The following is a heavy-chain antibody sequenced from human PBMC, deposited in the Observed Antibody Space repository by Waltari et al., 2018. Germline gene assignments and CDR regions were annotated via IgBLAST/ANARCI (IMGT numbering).Heavy chain of an antibody. J-gene: IGHJ4*02. CDR3: ASGYCTNGVCYYFDY. CDR2: IYYSGST. D-gene: IGHD2-8*01. CDR1: GGSISSSSYY. V-gene: IGHV4-39*01. Sequence: QLQLQESGPGLVKPSETLSLTCTVSGGSISSSSYYWGWIRQPQGKGLEWIGSIYYSGSTYYNPSLKSRVTISVDTSKNQFSLKLSSVTAADTAVYYCASGYCTNGVCYYFDYWGQGTLVTVSS.